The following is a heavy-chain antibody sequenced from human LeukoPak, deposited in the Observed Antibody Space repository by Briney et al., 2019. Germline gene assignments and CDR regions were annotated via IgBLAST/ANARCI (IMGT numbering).Heavy chain of an antibody. CDR3: ARGIAVAGYYYYYYMDV. CDR1: GGSISSYY. V-gene: IGHV4-4*07. J-gene: IGHJ6*03. D-gene: IGHD6-19*01. Sequence: PSETLSLTCTVSGGSISSYYWSWIRQPAGKGLEWIGRIYTSGSTNYNPSLKSRVTMSVDTSKNQFSLKLSSVTAADTAVYYCARGIAVAGYYYYYYMDVWGKGTTVTVSS. CDR2: IYTSGST.